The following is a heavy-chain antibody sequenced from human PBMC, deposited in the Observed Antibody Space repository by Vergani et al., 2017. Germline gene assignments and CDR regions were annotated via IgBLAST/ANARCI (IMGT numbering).Heavy chain of an antibody. CDR2: ILPVVGLA. D-gene: IGHD5-18*01. CDR3: ARGGVDTAMELDY. J-gene: IGHJ4*02. CDR1: GGTFSSYT. V-gene: IGHV1-69*04. Sequence: QVHLVQSGAEVKKPGSSVRVSCKTSGGTFSSYTISWVRQAPGQGLEWMGWILPVVGLADYAQKFQGRVTITADESTSTAYMELSSLRSEDTAVYYCARGGVDTAMELDYWGQGTLVTVSS.